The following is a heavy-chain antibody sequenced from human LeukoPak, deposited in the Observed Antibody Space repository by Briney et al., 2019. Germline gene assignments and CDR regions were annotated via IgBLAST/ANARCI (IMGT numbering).Heavy chain of an antibody. CDR2: INWNGGST. D-gene: IGHD3-10*01. Sequence: RTGGSLRLSCAASGFTFDDYGMSWVRQAPGKGLEWVSGINWNGGSTGYADSVKGRFTISRDNAKNSLYLQMNSLRAEDTALYYCARSHYGSGSYYNYYYYYMDVWGQGTLVTVSS. J-gene: IGHJ6*03. V-gene: IGHV3-20*04. CDR3: ARSHYGSGSYYNYYYYYMDV. CDR1: GFTFDDYG.